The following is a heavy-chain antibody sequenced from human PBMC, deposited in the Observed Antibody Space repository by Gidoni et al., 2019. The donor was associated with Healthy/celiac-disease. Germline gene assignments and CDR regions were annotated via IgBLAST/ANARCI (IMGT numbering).Heavy chain of an antibody. CDR2: IRSKANSYAT. V-gene: IGHV3-73*02. Sequence: EMQLVESGAGLVQPVGSLTLSCAASRFTFSGSAMHWVRQASGKGLEWVGRIRSKANSYATAYAASVKGRFTISRDDSKNTAYLQMNSLKTEDTAVYYCTRLGGVDRDYWGQGTLVTVSS. J-gene: IGHJ4*02. D-gene: IGHD5-12*01. CDR1: RFTFSGSA. CDR3: TRLGGVDRDY.